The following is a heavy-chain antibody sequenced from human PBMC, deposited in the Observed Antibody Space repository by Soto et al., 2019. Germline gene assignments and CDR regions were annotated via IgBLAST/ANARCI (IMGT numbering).Heavy chain of an antibody. J-gene: IGHJ4*02. V-gene: IGHV3-23*01. Sequence: EVQLLESGGGLVQPGGSLRLSCAASGFTFSSYAMSWVRQAPGKGLEWVSAISGSGGSTYYADSVKGRFTISRDNSKNTLYLQMNSLRAEDTVVYYCAKIPPGYSYGYFYFDYWGQGTLVTVSS. CDR1: GFTFSSYA. CDR3: AKIPPGYSYGYFYFDY. CDR2: ISGSGGST. D-gene: IGHD5-18*01.